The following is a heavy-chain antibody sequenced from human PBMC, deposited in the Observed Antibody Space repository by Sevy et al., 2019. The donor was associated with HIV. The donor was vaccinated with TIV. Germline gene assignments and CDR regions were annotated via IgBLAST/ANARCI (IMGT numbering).Heavy chain of an antibody. J-gene: IGHJ4*02. CDR3: ARSVGISAAAPDY. CDR1: GFMFSDYY. Sequence: GGSLRLSCVTSGFMFSDYYMSWIRQAPGQGPEWVSHISSTGTIYYADSVKGRFTISRDSAKNSLYLQMTSLRVEDTAVYYCARSVGISAAAPDYWGQGTLVTVSS. D-gene: IGHD6-13*01. V-gene: IGHV3-11*04. CDR2: ISSTGTI.